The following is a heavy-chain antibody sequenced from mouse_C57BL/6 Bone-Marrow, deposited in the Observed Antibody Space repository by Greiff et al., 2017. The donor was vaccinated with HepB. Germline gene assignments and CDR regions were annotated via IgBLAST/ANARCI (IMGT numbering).Heavy chain of an antibody. Sequence: EVQLVESGPGMVKPSQSLSLTCTVTGYSITSGYDWHWIRHFPGNKLEWMGYISYSGSTNYNPSLKSRISITHDTSKNHFFLKLNSVTTEDTATYYCARGDYYSNAWFAYWGQGTLVTVSA. CDR3: ARGDYYSNAWFAY. D-gene: IGHD2-5*01. CDR1: GYSITSGYD. CDR2: ISYSGST. J-gene: IGHJ3*01. V-gene: IGHV3-1*01.